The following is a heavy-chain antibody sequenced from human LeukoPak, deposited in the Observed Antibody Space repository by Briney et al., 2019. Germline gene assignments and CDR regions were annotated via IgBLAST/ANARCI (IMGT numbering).Heavy chain of an antibody. J-gene: IGHJ4*02. CDR3: ARDYYGGNPGYYFDT. V-gene: IGHV4-31*03. CDR1: GGSISSGGYY. D-gene: IGHD4-23*01. Sequence: SETLSLTCTVSGGSISSGGYYWSWIRQHPGKGLEWIGSIYYSGSTYYNPSLKSRVNISVDRSKNQFSLNLSSVTAADTAVHYCARDYYGGNPGYYFDTWGQGTLVTVSP. CDR2: IYYSGST.